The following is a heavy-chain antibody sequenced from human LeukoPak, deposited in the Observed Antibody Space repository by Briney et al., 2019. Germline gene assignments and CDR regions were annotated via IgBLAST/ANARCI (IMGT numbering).Heavy chain of an antibody. CDR2: ISGSGGST. D-gene: IGHD3-3*01. J-gene: IGHJ6*02. CDR3: AKENYDFWSGYYLYYYYGMDV. V-gene: IGHV3-23*01. Sequence: PGGSLRLSCAASGFTFSSYAMSWVRQAPGKGLEWVSAISGSGGSTYYADSVKGRFTISRDNSKNTLYLQMDSLRAEDTAVYYCAKENYDFWSGYYLYYYYGMDVWGQGTTVTVSS. CDR1: GFTFSSYA.